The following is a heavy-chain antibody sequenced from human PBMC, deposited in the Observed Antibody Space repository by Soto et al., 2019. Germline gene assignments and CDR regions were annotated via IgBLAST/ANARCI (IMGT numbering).Heavy chain of an antibody. Sequence: QLQLQESGSGLVRPSQTLSLTCAVSGGSISSGGYSWNWIRQPPGKGLEGIGYIYHSGSTLYNPSLKSRVTMSLDKSKNQFSLKLSSVTAADTAVYYCARDQLEGNWFDPWGQGTLVTVSS. CDR3: ARDQLEGNWFDP. J-gene: IGHJ5*02. CDR2: IYHSGST. CDR1: GGSISSGGYS. V-gene: IGHV4-30-2*01. D-gene: IGHD1-1*01.